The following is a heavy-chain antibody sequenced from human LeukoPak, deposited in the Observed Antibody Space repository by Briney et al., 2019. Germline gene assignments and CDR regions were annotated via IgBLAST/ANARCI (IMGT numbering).Heavy chain of an antibody. CDR1: GYTFTSYC. V-gene: IGHV1-18*01. CDR2: ISAYNGNT. J-gene: IGHJ4*02. CDR3: ARTAYDTSPDY. Sequence: ASVKVSYKPSGYTFTSYCSSGVRQAPGRGLEGMGWISAYNGNTNYAQKPQGRVTMTTGTSTSTAYMELRSLRSDDTRVYYCARTAYDTSPDYWGQGTLVTVSP. D-gene: IGHD3-22*01.